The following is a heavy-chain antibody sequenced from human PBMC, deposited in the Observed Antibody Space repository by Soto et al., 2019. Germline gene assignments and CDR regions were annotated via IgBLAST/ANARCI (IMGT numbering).Heavy chain of an antibody. D-gene: IGHD5-18*01. CDR3: ARDGVGGYSYSFDQ. CDR2: ISYDGSNK. CDR1: GFTFSYYA. Sequence: QVQLVESGGGVVQPGRSLRLSCAASGFTFSYYAMHWVRQAPGKGLEWVAVISYDGSNKYYADSVKGRFTISRDNSKNTLYVQMNSLRAEDTAVYYCARDGVGGYSYSFDQWGQGTLVTVSS. V-gene: IGHV3-30-3*01. J-gene: IGHJ4*02.